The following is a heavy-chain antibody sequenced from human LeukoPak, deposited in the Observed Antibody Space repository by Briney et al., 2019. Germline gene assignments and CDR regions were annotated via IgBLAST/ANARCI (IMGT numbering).Heavy chain of an antibody. Sequence: GGSLRLSCAASGFTFSSYSMNWVRQAPGKGLEWVSAISGSGGSTYYADSVKGRFTISRDNSKNTLYLQMDSLRAEDTAVYYCAKDVVKKGIYHYFDYWGQGTLVTVSS. CDR1: GFTFSSYS. J-gene: IGHJ4*02. D-gene: IGHD4-23*01. V-gene: IGHV3-23*01. CDR2: ISGSGGST. CDR3: AKDVVKKGIYHYFDY.